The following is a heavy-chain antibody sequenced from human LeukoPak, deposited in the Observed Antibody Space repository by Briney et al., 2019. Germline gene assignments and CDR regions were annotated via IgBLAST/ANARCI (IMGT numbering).Heavy chain of an antibody. CDR3: AKGGGDGYYFDY. J-gene: IGHJ4*02. V-gene: IGHV3-30*18. Sequence: GGSLRLSCAASGFTFSSYGMHWVRQAPGKGLEWVAVISHDGSNKYYADSVKGRFTISRDNSKNTLYLQMNSLRAEDTAVYYCAKGGGDGYYFDYWGQGTLVTVSS. D-gene: IGHD5-24*01. CDR1: GFTFSSYG. CDR2: ISHDGSNK.